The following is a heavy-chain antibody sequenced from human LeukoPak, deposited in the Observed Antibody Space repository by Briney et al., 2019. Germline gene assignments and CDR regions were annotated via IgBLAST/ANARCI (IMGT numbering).Heavy chain of an antibody. J-gene: IGHJ3*02. CDR3: ARHSRWGRLDTFDI. CDR1: GYSISSGYY. CDR2: IYHSGRT. V-gene: IGHV4-38-2*01. D-gene: IGHD2-21*02. Sequence: SEXLSLTCAVSGYSISSGYYWGWIRQPPGKGLEWIGSIYHSGRTYYNPSLKRRVTISGDKYKKQLYLKVSTVTAADTAVYYCARHSRWGRLDTFDIWGQGTMVTVSS.